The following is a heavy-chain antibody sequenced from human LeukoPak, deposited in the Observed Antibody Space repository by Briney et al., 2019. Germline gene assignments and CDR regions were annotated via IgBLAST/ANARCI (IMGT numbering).Heavy chain of an antibody. CDR3: ARGGSAHCSGGSCYFY. J-gene: IGHJ4*02. D-gene: IGHD2-15*01. CDR2: IYHSGST. CDR1: GGSISSSNW. Sequence: SGTLSLTCAVSGGSISSSNWWSWVRQPPGKGLEWMGEIYHSGSTNYNPSLKSRVTISVDKSKNQFSLKLSSVTAADTAVYYCARGGSAHCSGGSCYFYWGQGTLVTVSS. V-gene: IGHV4-4*02.